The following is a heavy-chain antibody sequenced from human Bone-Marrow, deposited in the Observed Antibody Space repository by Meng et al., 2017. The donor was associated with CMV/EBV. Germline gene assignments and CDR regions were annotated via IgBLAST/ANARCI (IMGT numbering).Heavy chain of an antibody. CDR1: GYTFTSYG. J-gene: IGHJ1*01. D-gene: IGHD3-3*01. CDR3: ARDDYDFWSGYPKYFQH. CDR2: ISAYNGNT. Sequence: VQPGQSGAEVQKPGASGKVSCKASGYTFTSYGIRWVRQAPGQRLEWMGWISAYNGNTNYAQKLQGRVTMTTDTTTSTAYMELRSLRSDDTAVYYCARDDYDFWSGYPKYFQHWGQGTLVTVSS. V-gene: IGHV1-18*01.